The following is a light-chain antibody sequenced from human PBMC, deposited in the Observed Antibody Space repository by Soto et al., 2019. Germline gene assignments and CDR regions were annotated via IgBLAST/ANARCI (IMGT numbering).Light chain of an antibody. V-gene: IGKV3-20*01. CDR2: GAS. J-gene: IGKJ1*01. Sequence: IGLTQSPGTLSLSPGERATLSCRASESVSSSSLAWYQQKPGQAPRLLMHGASSRATGIPDRFSGSGSGADFTLTISGLQSDDFAVYFCQQYKNWPPWTFGHGTKVDIK. CDR3: QQYKNWPPWT. CDR1: ESVSSSS.